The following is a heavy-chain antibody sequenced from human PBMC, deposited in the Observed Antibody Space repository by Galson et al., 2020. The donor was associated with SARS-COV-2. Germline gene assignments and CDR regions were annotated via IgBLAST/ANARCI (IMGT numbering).Heavy chain of an antibody. CDR2: IYTSGST. Sequence: SETLSLTCTVSGGSISSGSYYWSWIREPAGKGLEWIGRIYTSGSTNYNPSLKSRVTISVDTSKNRFSLKLSSVTAADTAVYYCARHKYDNWFDPWGQGTLVTVSS. CDR3: ARHKYDNWFDP. CDR1: GGSISSGSYY. V-gene: IGHV4-61*02. J-gene: IGHJ5*02.